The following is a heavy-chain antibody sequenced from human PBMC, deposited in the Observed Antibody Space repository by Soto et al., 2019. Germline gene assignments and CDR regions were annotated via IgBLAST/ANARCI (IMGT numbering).Heavy chain of an antibody. J-gene: IGHJ4*02. D-gene: IGHD3-22*01. Sequence: QVRLVQSGAEVKKPGSSVKVSCKASGGTFSKYAIGWVRRAPGQGLEWMGGIILPFGTANYAQKFQGRVTITADESMTTAYMELSGLRSEDTAVYYCVRGPDYEGYLDQWGQGTLVTVS. CDR3: VRGPDYEGYLDQ. CDR1: GGTFSKYA. V-gene: IGHV1-69*12. CDR2: IILPFGTA.